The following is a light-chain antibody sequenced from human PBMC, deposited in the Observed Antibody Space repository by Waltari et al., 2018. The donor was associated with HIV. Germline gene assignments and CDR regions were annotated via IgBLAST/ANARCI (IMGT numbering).Light chain of an antibody. J-gene: IGKJ2*01. CDR1: QSVSNN. V-gene: IGKV3D-15*01. CDR2: GAS. Sequence: EIVMTQSPATLSVSPGERATLSCRASQSVSNNLAWYQHKPGQAPRLLIYGASTRATCIPARFSGSGSGTEFTLSISSLQSEDFAVYYCQQYNNWPPNYTFGQGTKLEIK. CDR3: QQYNNWPPNYT.